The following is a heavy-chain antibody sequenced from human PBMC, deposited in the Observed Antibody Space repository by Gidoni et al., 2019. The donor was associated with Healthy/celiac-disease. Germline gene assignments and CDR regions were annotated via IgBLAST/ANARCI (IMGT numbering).Heavy chain of an antibody. V-gene: IGHV1-8*01. CDR1: GYTSTSYD. CDR2: MNPNSGNT. CDR3: ARGRALAAFRPHRHSGMDV. D-gene: IGHD6-13*01. J-gene: IGHJ6*02. Sequence: QVQLLQSGAEVQKPGASVKVSCKASGYTSTSYDINWVRQATGQGLEWMGWMNPNSGNTGYAQKFQGRVTMTRNTSISTAYMELSSLRSEDTAVYYCARGRALAAFRPHRHSGMDVWGQGTTVTVSS.